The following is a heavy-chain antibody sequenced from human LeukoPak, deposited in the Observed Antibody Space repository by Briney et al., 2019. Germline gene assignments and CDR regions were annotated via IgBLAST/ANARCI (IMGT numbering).Heavy chain of an antibody. Sequence: GGSLRLSCAASGLTLDEYGMSWVRQAPGKGLEWVSGINRNGGITGYAESVKGRFTISSDNAKNSLYLQMNSLRAEDTASYHCARKGLGGELGGFDYWGQGTLVTVSS. CDR2: INRNGGIT. CDR1: GLTLDEYG. D-gene: IGHD1-26*01. V-gene: IGHV3-20*01. CDR3: ARKGLGGELGGFDY. J-gene: IGHJ4*02.